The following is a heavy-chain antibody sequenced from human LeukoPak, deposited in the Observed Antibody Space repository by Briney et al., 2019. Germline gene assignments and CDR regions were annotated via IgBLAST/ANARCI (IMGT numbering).Heavy chain of an antibody. Sequence: PGGSLRLSCAASGFTFSSYGMHWVRQAPGKGLEWVAFIRYDGSNKYYADSVKGRFTISRDNSKNTLYLQMNSLRAEDTAVYYCARVSGSGSYYPDYWGQGTLVTVSS. CDR3: ARVSGSGSYYPDY. J-gene: IGHJ4*02. D-gene: IGHD3-10*01. CDR2: IRYDGSNK. V-gene: IGHV3-30*02. CDR1: GFTFSSYG.